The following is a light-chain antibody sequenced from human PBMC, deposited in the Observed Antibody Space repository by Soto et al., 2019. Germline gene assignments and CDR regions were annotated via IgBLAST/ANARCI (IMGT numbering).Light chain of an antibody. CDR1: HGSDSY. V-gene: IGKV1-9*01. CDR3: QQHNSYTLT. CDR2: ETS. J-gene: IGKJ4*01. Sequence: IHLTQSPSSLSASVGERVTITCRASHGSDSYLAWYQQRPGKVPQLLIYETSIRESGVSSRFSGSGSGTEFTLTISSLQPEDFATYYCQQHNSYTLTFGGGTKVDIK.